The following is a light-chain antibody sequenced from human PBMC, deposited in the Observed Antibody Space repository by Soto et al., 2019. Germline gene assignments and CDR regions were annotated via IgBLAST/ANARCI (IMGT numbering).Light chain of an antibody. CDR3: CSYAGSSTFV. Sequence: QSALTQSASVSGSPGQSITFSCTGSSSDVGSSNLVSWYQQHPGKAPKLLIYEGTRRPSGVSNRFSGSKSGSTASLTISGLQAEEEADYYCCSYAGSSTFVFGTGTKVTVL. CDR2: EGT. V-gene: IGLV2-23*01. J-gene: IGLJ1*01. CDR1: SSDVGSSNL.